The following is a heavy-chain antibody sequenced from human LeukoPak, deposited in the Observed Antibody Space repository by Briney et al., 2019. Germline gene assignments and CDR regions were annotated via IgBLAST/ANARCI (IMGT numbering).Heavy chain of an antibody. CDR1: GGSISSSNW. CDR2: IHHSGST. V-gene: IGHV4-4*02. CDR3: ARASGRYSYGPRFDY. J-gene: IGHJ4*02. Sequence: SETLSLTCAVSGGSISSSNWWSWVRQPPGKGLEWIGEIHHSGSTNYNPSLKSRVTISVDKSKNQFSLKLSSVTAADTAVYYCARASGRYSYGPRFDYWGQGTLVTVSS. D-gene: IGHD5-18*01.